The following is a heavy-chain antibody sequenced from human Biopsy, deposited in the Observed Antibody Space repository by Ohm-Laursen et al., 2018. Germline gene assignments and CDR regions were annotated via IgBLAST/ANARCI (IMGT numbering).Heavy chain of an antibody. J-gene: IGHJ2*01. CDR2: ISYDGSGE. Sequence: SLRLSCAASGFTFTSYAMHWVRQAPGKGLEWVAVISYDGSGEFYADSLQGRFIISRDNPKNTVDLQMNSLRAEDTAVYFCARDGKRWDYSTYFSWHFDLWGRGTLVTVSS. V-gene: IGHV3-30*03. CDR1: GFTFTSYA. CDR3: ARDGKRWDYSTYFSWHFDL. D-gene: IGHD4-11*01.